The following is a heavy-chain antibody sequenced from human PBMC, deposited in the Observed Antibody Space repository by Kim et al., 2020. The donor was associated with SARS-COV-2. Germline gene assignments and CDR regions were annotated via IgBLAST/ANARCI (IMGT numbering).Heavy chain of an antibody. D-gene: IGHD3-9*01. CDR3: ARGKRNYDILTGYSYLFDY. CDR2: IKQDGSEK. Sequence: GGSLRLSCAASGFTFSSYWMSWVRQAPGKGLEWVANIKQDGSEKYYVDSVKGRFTISRDNAKNSLYLQMNSLRAEDTAVYYCARGKRNYDILTGYSYLFDYWGQGTLVTVSS. V-gene: IGHV3-7*01. J-gene: IGHJ4*02. CDR1: GFTFSSYW.